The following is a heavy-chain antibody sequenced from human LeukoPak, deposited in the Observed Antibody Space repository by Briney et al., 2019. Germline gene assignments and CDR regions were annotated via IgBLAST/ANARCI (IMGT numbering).Heavy chain of an antibody. D-gene: IGHD1-26*01. Sequence: ASVKVSCKASGYTFTSYGISWVRQAPGQVLEWKGWISAYNGNTNYAQKLQGRVTMTTDTSTSTAYMELRSLRSDDTAVYYCARDRGIVGATKSFDYWGHGTLVTVSS. J-gene: IGHJ4*01. CDR2: ISAYNGNT. CDR1: GYTFTSYG. CDR3: ARDRGIVGATKSFDY. V-gene: IGHV1-18*01.